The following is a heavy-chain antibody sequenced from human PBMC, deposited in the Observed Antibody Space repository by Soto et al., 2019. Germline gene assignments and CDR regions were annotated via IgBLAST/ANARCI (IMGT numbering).Heavy chain of an antibody. CDR2: INHSGST. CDR3: ARGLRGYSYGRENWFDP. D-gene: IGHD5-18*01. CDR1: GGSFSGYY. V-gene: IGHV4-34*01. Sequence: QVQLQQWGAGLLKPSETLSLTCAVYGGSFSGYYWSWIRQPPGKGLEWIGEINHSGSTNYNPSLKSRVTISVDTSKNQCSLKLSSVTAADTAVYYCARGLRGYSYGRENWFDPWGQGTLVTVSS. J-gene: IGHJ5*02.